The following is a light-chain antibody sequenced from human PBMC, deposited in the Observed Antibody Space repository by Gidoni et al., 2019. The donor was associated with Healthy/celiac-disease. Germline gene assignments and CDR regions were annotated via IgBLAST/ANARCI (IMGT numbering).Light chain of an antibody. J-gene: IGKJ1*01. CDR3: QQYNNWPRT. CDR2: GAS. Sequence: EIVMTQSPATMSVSPGERATLYCRASQIVSSNLAWYQQKPGQAPRLLIYGASTRATGIPARFSGSGSGTEFTLTISILQSEDFAVYYCQQYNNWPRTFGHXTKVEIK. V-gene: IGKV3-15*01. CDR1: QIVSSN.